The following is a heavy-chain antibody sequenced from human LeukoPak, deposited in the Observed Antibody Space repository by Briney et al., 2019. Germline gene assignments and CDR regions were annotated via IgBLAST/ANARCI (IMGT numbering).Heavy chain of an antibody. CDR3: ARERQYYYDSSGYFDY. CDR2: IYSGGST. Sequence: PGGSLRLSCAAPGFTVSSNYMSWVRQAPGKGLEWVSVIYSGGSTYYADSVKGRFTISRDNSKNTLYLQMNSLRAEDTAVYYCARERQYYYDSSGYFDYWGQGTLVTVSS. D-gene: IGHD3-22*01. CDR1: GFTVSSNY. J-gene: IGHJ4*02. V-gene: IGHV3-53*01.